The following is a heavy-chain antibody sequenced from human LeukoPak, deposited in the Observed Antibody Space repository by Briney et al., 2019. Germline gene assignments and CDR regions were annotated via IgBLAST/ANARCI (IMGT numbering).Heavy chain of an antibody. CDR2: INPNSGGT. CDR3: ARGGITMIVVVINTLDY. D-gene: IGHD3-22*01. CDR1: GYTFTGYY. V-gene: IGHV1-2*02. Sequence: ASVKVSCKASGYTFTGYYMHWVRQAPGQGLEWMGWINPNSGGTNYAQKFQGRVTMTRDTSISTAYMELSRLRSDDTAVYYCARGGITMIVVVINTLDYWGQGTLATVSS. J-gene: IGHJ4*02.